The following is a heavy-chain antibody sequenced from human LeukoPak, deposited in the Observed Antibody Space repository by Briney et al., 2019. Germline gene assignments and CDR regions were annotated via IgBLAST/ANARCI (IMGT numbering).Heavy chain of an antibody. CDR1: GGSISSVGYY. CDR2: IDHSGST. V-gene: IGHV4-30-2*01. CDR3: ARGEARYCSRTSCYRGLFDS. Sequence: SETLSLTCTVSGGSISSVGYYWSWIRQAPGKALQWIAYIDHSGSTYYNPSLKSRFTISLDRSKNHFSLQLTSVTTADTAMYYCARGEARYCSRTSCYRGLFDSWGQGTLVSVSS. J-gene: IGHJ4*02. D-gene: IGHD2-2*02.